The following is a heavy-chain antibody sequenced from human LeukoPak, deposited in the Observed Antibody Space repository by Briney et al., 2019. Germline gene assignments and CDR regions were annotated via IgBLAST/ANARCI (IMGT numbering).Heavy chain of an antibody. D-gene: IGHD3-22*01. CDR3: AREKPLPYSSGSNWFDP. CDR2: IYYSGST. V-gene: IGHV4-39*07. CDR1: GGSISSSSYY. J-gene: IGHJ5*02. Sequence: SETLSLTCTVSGGSISSSSYYWGWIRQPPGKGLEWIGSIYYSGSTYYNPSLKSRVTISVDTSKNQFSLKLSSVTAADTAVYYCAREKPLPYSSGSNWFDPWGQGTLVTVS.